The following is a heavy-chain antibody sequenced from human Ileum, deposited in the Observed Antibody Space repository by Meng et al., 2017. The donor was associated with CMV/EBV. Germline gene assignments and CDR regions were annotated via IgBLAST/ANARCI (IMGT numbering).Heavy chain of an antibody. CDR2: ISPDGSVT. CDR3: ARGVVGIIPHDH. D-gene: IGHD1-26*01. J-gene: IGHJ4*02. V-gene: IGHV3-7*03. Sequence: GESLKISCEVSGLTFSSYWMAWARQVPGKELKWVANISPDGSVTYYADSVKGRFTISRDNSKSTLYLQMNSLRVEDTALYFCARGVVGIIPHDHWGQGNLVTVSS. CDR1: GLTFSSYW.